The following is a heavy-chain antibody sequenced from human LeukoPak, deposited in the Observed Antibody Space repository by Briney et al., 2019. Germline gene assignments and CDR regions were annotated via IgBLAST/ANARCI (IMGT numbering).Heavy chain of an antibody. V-gene: IGHV3-73*01. CDR1: GFTFSGSA. D-gene: IGHD3-22*01. CDR3: ASLSGF. J-gene: IGHJ4*02. CDR2: IRSKATSYAT. Sequence: GGSLRLSCAASGFTFSGSAMHWVRQASGHGLEWVGRIRSKATSYATAYAASVKGRFTISRDDSKNTAYLQNSSLKTEDRAVYYCASLSGFWGQGTLVTVS.